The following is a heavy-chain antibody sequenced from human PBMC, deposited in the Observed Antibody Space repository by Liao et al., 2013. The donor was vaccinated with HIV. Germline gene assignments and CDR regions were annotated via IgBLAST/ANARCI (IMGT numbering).Heavy chain of an antibody. J-gene: IGHJ4*02. D-gene: IGHD3-10*01. Sequence: QVQLQQWGAGLLKPSETLSLTCAVSGGSISSSSYYWGWIRQPPGKGLEWIGSIYYSGSTYYNPSLKSRVTISVDTSKNQFSLKLTSVTAADTAVYYCARRSVFGRVGTGLLPTSYWGQGTL. V-gene: IGHV4-39*07. CDR2: IYYSGST. CDR3: ARRSVFGRVGTGLLPTSY. CDR1: GGSISSSSYY.